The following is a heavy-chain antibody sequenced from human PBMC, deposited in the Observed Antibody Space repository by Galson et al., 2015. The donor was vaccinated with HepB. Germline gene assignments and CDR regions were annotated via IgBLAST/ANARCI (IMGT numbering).Heavy chain of an antibody. Sequence: SLRLSCAASGFTFSSYAMHWVRQAPGKGLEWVAVISYDGSNKYYADSVKGRFTISRDNSKNTLYLQMNSLRAEDTAVYYCARDPNQAGMGSLDYWGQGTLVTVSS. D-gene: IGHD1-14*01. J-gene: IGHJ4*02. CDR2: ISYDGSNK. CDR1: GFTFSSYA. V-gene: IGHV3-30-3*01. CDR3: ARDPNQAGMGSLDY.